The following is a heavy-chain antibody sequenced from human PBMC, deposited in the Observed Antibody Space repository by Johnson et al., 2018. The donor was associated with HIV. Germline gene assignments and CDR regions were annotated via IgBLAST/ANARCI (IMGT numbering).Heavy chain of an antibody. CDR2: IFSVGNT. V-gene: IGHV3-66*02. Sequence: EKLVESGGGLVQPGGSLRLSCAASGITVSSNYMSWVRQATGKGLEWVSLIFSVGNTYYADSVKGRFTISRDNSNNMVYLQMDSLRPEDTAVYYCAREYSSGYPDAFDIWGQGTMVTVSS. J-gene: IGHJ3*02. D-gene: IGHD3-22*01. CDR3: AREYSSGYPDAFDI. CDR1: GITVSSNY.